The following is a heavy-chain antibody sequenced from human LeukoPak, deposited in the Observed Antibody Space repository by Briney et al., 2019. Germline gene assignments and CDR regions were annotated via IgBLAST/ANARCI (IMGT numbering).Heavy chain of an antibody. J-gene: IGHJ2*01. CDR2: ISHSGTT. D-gene: IGHD6-13*01. Sequence: PSETLSLTCIASDYSISSGYYWGWIRQPPGKGLEWIGSISHSGTTYYNPSFKSRITISLDTSKNQFSLKLRSVTAADTAVYYCARGEAAAAADWYFDLWGRGTLVTVSS. V-gene: IGHV4-38-2*02. CDR1: DYSISSGYY. CDR3: ARGEAAAAADWYFDL.